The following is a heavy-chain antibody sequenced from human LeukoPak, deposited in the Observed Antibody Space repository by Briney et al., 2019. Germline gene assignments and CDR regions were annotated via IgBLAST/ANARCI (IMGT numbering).Heavy chain of an antibody. CDR1: GYTFPSYD. V-gene: IGHV1-8*03. CDR3: ARVQLWSPYYYYYYMDV. CDR2: MNPNSGNT. Sequence: GPVKVSCKASGYTFPSYDINWVRQATGQGLEWMGWMNPNSGNTGYAQKFQGRVTITRNTSISTAYMELSSLRSEDTAVYYCARVQLWSPYYYYYYMDVWGKGTTVTVSS. J-gene: IGHJ6*03. D-gene: IGHD5-18*01.